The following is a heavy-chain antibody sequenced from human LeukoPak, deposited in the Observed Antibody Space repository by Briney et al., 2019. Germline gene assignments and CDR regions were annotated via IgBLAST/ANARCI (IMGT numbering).Heavy chain of an antibody. V-gene: IGHV3-21*01. CDR2: ISSSSSYI. Sequence: PGGSLRLSCAASGFTFSNYAMSWVRQAPGKGLEWVSSISSSSSYIYYADSVKGRFTISRDNAKNSLYLQMNSLRAEDTAVYYCARDLVQYYFDYWGQGTLVTVSS. J-gene: IGHJ4*02. CDR1: GFTFSNYA. CDR3: ARDLVQYYFDY. D-gene: IGHD2-8*02.